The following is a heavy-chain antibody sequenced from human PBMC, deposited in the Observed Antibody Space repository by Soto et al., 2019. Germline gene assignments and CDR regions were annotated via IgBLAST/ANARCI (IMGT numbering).Heavy chain of an antibody. CDR3: ARPGIAVAAPYYFDY. J-gene: IGHJ4*02. CDR2: IWYDGSNK. Sequence: QVQLVESGGGVVQPGRSLRLSCAASGFTFSSYSMHWVRQAPGKGLEWVAVIWYDGSNKYYADSVKGRFTISRDNSKNTLYLQMNSLRAEDTAVYYCARPGIAVAAPYYFDYWGQGTLVTVSS. D-gene: IGHD6-19*01. CDR1: GFTFSSYS. V-gene: IGHV3-33*01.